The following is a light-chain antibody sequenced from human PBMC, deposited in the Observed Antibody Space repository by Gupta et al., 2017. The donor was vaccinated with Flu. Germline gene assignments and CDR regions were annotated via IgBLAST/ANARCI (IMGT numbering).Light chain of an antibody. CDR3: QQYYSTPLS. V-gene: IGKV4-1*01. CDR1: QSVLSSSKNENY. Sequence: DIVMTQSPDSLAVSLGERATINCKSSQSVLSSSKNENYLAWYQQKPGQPPKLLIYWASTRESGVPDRISGSGSGTDFTLTISSLQAEDVAVYYCQQYYSTPLSFGQGTKVEIK. J-gene: IGKJ1*01. CDR2: WAS.